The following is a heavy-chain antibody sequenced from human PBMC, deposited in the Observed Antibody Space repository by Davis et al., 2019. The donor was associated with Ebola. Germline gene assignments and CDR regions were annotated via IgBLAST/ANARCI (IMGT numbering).Heavy chain of an antibody. Sequence: SETLSLTCAVYGGSISSYYWSWIRQPPGKELEWIGYIYYSWSTNYNPSLKSRVTISVDTSKNQFSLKLSSVTAADTAVYYCARRRSYFDYWGQGTLVTVSS. CDR2: IYYSWST. CDR3: ARRRSYFDY. V-gene: IGHV4-59*08. J-gene: IGHJ4*02. CDR1: GGSISSYY.